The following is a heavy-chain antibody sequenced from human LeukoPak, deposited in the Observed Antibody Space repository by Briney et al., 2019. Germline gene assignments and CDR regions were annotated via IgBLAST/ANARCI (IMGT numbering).Heavy chain of an antibody. CDR3: ARLGSGWSIDY. Sequence: PGGSLRLSCATSGFTFSSYGILWVRQAPGKGLEWVAVIWYDGSNKYYADSVKGRFTISRDQPKNTAHLQMNNVRVEDTAVYYCARLGSGWSIDYWGQGTLVTISS. V-gene: IGHV3-33*01. D-gene: IGHD6-19*01. CDR2: IWYDGSNK. CDR1: GFTFSSYG. J-gene: IGHJ4*02.